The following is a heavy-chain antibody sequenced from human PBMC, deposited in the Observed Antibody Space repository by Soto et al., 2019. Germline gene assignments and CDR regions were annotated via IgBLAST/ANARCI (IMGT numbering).Heavy chain of an antibody. CDR3: ARDPPEDSRGYFALDM. D-gene: IGHD3-22*01. Sequence: QVQLVESGGGVVQPGRSLRLSCAASGFTFSSYGMHWVRQAPGKGLEWVAVIWSDGSNKYNGDYVKGRFTISRDNSKNTLYLQMNSLRAEDTAVYYCARDPPEDSRGYFALDMWGQGTMVTVSS. J-gene: IGHJ3*02. CDR1: GFTFSSYG. V-gene: IGHV3-33*01. CDR2: IWSDGSNK.